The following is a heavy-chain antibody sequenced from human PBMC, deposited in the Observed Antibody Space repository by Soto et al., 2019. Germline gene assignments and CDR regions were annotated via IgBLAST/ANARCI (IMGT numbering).Heavy chain of an antibody. CDR1: GYSFTSYW. J-gene: IGHJ5*02. Sequence: PGESLKISCKGSGYSFTSYWIGWVRQMPGKGLEWMGIIYPGDSDTRYSPSFQGQVTISADKSISTAYLQWSSLKASDTAMYYCARVDPGLEWLFEGAPPVLWFDPWGQGTLVTVSS. V-gene: IGHV5-51*01. CDR3: ARVDPGLEWLFEGAPPVLWFDP. CDR2: IYPGDSDT. D-gene: IGHD3-3*01.